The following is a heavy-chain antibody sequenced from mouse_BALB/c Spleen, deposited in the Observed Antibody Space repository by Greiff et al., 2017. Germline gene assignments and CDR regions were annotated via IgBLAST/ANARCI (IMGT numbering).Heavy chain of an antibody. CDR1: GFTFSDYY. J-gene: IGHJ4*01. Sequence: EVQGVESGGGLVKPGGSLKLSCAASGFTFSDYYMYWVRQTPEKRLEWVATISDGGSYTYYPDSVKGRFTISRDNAKNNLYLQMSSLKSEDTAMYYCARGAFYYGSSYDAMDYWGQGTSVTVSS. CDR2: ISDGGSYT. CDR3: ARGAFYYGSSYDAMDY. V-gene: IGHV5-4*02. D-gene: IGHD1-1*01.